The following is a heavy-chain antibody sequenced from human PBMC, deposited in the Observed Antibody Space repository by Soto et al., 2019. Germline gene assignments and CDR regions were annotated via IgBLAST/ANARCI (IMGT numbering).Heavy chain of an antibody. J-gene: IGHJ4*02. CDR2: IIPIFGTA. CDR1: GGTFSSYA. Sequence: RASVKVSCKASGGTFSSYAISWVRQAPGQGLEWMGGIIPIFGTANYAQKFQGRVTITADGSTSTAYMELSSLRSEDTAVYYCARGAGRYSGYEVFDYWGRGTLVTVSS. CDR3: ARGAGRYSGYEVFDY. D-gene: IGHD5-12*01. V-gene: IGHV1-69*13.